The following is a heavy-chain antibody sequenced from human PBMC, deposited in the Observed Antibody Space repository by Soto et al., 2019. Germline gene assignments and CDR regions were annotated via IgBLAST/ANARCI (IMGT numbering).Heavy chain of an antibody. Sequence: SGPKRVNPTQTLTLTCTFSGFSLTNNGEAVGWFRQSPGKALEWLVLIYWDDDNRYNPTLRTRLSTTKDTSKNQVVLTLTNMDPADTATYYCARYVATSPAGWFEPWGQGIPVTVSS. D-gene: IGHD3-10*02. CDR2: IYWDDDN. CDR1: GFSLTNNGEA. CDR3: ARYVATSPAGWFEP. J-gene: IGHJ5*02. V-gene: IGHV2-5*02.